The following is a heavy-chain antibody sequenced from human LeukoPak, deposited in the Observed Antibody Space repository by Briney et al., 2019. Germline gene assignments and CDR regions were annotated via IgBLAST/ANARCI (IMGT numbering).Heavy chain of an antibody. V-gene: IGHV1-2*02. CDR2: INPNSGGT. CDR1: GYTFTGYY. D-gene: IGHD2-2*01. Sequence: ASVKVFCKASGYTFTGYYMHWARQAPGQGLEWMGWINPNSGGTNYAQKFQGRVTMTRDTSISTAYMELSRLRSDDTAVYYCARDDCSSTSCDQGDAFDIWGQGTMVTVSS. CDR3: ARDDCSSTSCDQGDAFDI. J-gene: IGHJ3*02.